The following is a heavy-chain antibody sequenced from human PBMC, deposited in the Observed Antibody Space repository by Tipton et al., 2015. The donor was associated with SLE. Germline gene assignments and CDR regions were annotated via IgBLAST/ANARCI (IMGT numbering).Heavy chain of an antibody. CDR1: GFTFRNYD. D-gene: IGHD3-16*01. CDR2: IYSGGDT. CDR3: ARGGRLDAFDI. V-gene: IGHV3-23*03. J-gene: IGHJ3*02. Sequence: SLRLSCAASGFTFRNYDMHWVRQAPGKGLEWVSGIYSGGDTYYADSVKGRFTISRDNSKNTLYLQMNRLRAEDTAVYYCARGGRLDAFDIWGQGTMVTVSS.